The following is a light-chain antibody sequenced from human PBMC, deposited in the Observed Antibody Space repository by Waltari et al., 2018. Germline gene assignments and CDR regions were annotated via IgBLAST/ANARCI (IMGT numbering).Light chain of an antibody. CDR3: QHRDRWPPFT. CDR1: QSVSTY. CDR2: DAS. Sequence: IVFTQSPATLPLSPGESATLSRRASQSVSTYLARYQQKPGQPPRLLIYDASNRATGIPARFSGSGSGTDFTLTISSLEPADFAVYYCQHRDRWPPFTFGPGTKVDIK. V-gene: IGKV3-11*01. J-gene: IGKJ3*01.